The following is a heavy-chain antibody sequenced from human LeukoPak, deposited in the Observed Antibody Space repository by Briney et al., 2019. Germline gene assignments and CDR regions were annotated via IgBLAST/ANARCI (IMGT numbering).Heavy chain of an antibody. V-gene: IGHV3-7*01. CDR1: GFTFSSYG. J-gene: IGHJ4*02. CDR2: IKQDGSEK. Sequence: QAGASLSLSCAASGFTFSSYGMSWVRQAPGKGLEWVANIKQDGSEKYYVDSVKGRFTISRDNAKNSLYLQMNSLRAEDTAVYYCARDGTVTLPFAYWGQGTLVTVSS. CDR3: ARDGTVTLPFAY. D-gene: IGHD4-17*01.